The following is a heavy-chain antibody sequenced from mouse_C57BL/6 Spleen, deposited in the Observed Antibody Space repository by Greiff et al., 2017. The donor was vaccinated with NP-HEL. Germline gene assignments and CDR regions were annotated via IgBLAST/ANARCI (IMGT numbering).Heavy chain of an antibody. J-gene: IGHJ3*01. CDR1: GYSITSGYY. CDR2: ISYDGSN. CDR3: ASYPLGFAY. D-gene: IGHD5-5*01. Sequence: VQLKESGPGLVKPSQSLSLTCSVTGYSITSGYYWNWIRQFPGNKLEWMGYISYDGSNNYNPSLKNRISITRDTSKNQFFLKLNSVTTEDTATYYCASYPLGFAYWGQGTLVTVSA. V-gene: IGHV3-6*01.